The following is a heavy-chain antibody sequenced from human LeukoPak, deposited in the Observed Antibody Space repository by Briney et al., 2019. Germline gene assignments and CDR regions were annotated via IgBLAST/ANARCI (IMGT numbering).Heavy chain of an antibody. J-gene: IGHJ4*02. CDR3: AKDMRGSGSYGDY. D-gene: IGHD3-10*01. CDR1: GFTFSSSG. CDR2: IRYDGSNK. Sequence: GGSLRLSCAASGFTFSSSGMHWVRQAPGKGLEWVAFIRYDGSNKYYADSVKGRFTISRDNSKNSLYLQMNSLGAEDTALYYCAKDMRGSGSYGDYWGQGTLVTVSS. V-gene: IGHV3-30*02.